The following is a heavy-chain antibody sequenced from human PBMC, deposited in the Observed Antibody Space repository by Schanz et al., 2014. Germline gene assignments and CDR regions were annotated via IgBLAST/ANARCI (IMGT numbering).Heavy chain of an antibody. CDR2: IIPILGIA. J-gene: IGHJ4*02. V-gene: IGHV1-69*02. D-gene: IGHD6-13*01. CDR1: GDTFSKYN. Sequence: QVQLVQSGPEVKKPGSSVKVSCQAFGDTFSKYNIMWVRQVPGQGLEWLGRIIPILGIANYAQKFQGRVTITADKSTFTAYMDVSSLRSEDAAVYYCASSGAGYSSSWDFDYWGQGTLVTVSS. CDR3: ASSGAGYSSSWDFDY.